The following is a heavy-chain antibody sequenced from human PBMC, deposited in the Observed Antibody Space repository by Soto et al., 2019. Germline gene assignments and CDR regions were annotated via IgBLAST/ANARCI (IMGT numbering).Heavy chain of an antibody. CDR2: TSGYNGNA. J-gene: IGHJ5*01. D-gene: IGHD2-15*01. CDR3: AREGSYGWYDC. CDR1: GYTFSSHG. V-gene: IGHV1-18*01. Sequence: GASVKVSCKASGYTFSSHGIIWVRQAPGQGLEWMGWTSGYNGNAKYAQRFQGRVTMTTDTSTSTVYMDLRSLGSDDSAVYYCAREGSYGWYDCWGQGTLVTVSS.